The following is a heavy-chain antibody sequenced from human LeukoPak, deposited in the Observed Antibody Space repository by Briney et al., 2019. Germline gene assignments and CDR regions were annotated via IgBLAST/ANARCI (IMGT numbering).Heavy chain of an antibody. D-gene: IGHD2-15*01. CDR3: ARVVVGLPNWFDP. V-gene: IGHV1-69*13. CDR1: GGTFSSYA. Sequence: SVKVSCKASGGTFSSYAISWVRQAPGQGLEWMGGIIPIFGTANYAQKFQGRVTITADESTSTAYMELSSLRSEDTAVYYCARVVVGLPNWFDPWGQGTLVTVSS. J-gene: IGHJ5*02. CDR2: IIPIFGTA.